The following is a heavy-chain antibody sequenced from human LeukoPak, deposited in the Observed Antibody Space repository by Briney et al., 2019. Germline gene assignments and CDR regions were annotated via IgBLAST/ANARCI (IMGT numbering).Heavy chain of an antibody. CDR1: GVSISSGGYS. CDR2: IYHSGST. CDR3: ASSIVVVPAAISGRVDY. J-gene: IGHJ4*02. V-gene: IGHV4-30-2*01. D-gene: IGHD2-2*02. Sequence: SETLSLTCAVSGVSISSGGYSWSWVRQPRGKGLEWIGYIYHSGSTYYNPSLKSRITISVDRSKNQFSLKLSSVTAADTAVYYCASSIVVVPAAISGRVDYWGQGTLVTVSS.